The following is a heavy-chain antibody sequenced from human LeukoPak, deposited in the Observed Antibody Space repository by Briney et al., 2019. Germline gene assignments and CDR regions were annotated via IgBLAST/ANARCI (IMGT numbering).Heavy chain of an antibody. CDR1: GFTFSSYS. D-gene: IGHD2-15*01. CDR3: ARGSGGSCYRY. V-gene: IGHV3-21*01. CDR2: ISSSSSYI. J-gene: IGHJ4*02. Sequence: KPGGSLRLSCAASGFTFSSYSMNWVRQAPGKELEWVSSISSSSSYIYYADSVKGRFTISRDNAKNSLYLQMNSLRAEDTTVYYCARGSGGSCYRYWGQGTLVTVSS.